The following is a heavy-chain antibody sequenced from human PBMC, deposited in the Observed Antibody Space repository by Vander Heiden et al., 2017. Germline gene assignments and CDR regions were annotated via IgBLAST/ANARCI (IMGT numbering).Heavy chain of an antibody. CDR3: ARDSGRRYYYGMDV. CDR2: LSESSGYI. Sequence: QLVESGGGLVKPGGSLRLSCEAPGFTFSSYSMNWVRQDPGKGLEWVSSLSESSGYIYYADSGKGRFTISRDNAKNSLFLQMNSLRAEDTAVYYCARDSGRRYYYGMDVWGQGTTVTVSS. J-gene: IGHJ6*02. CDR1: GFTFSSYS. D-gene: IGHD2-15*01. V-gene: IGHV3-21*01.